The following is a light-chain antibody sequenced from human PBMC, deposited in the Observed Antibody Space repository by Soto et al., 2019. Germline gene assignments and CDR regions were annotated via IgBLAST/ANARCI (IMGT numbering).Light chain of an antibody. CDR3: QKYDSAPVT. V-gene: IGKV1-27*01. CDR1: QGISNY. CDR2: SAS. Sequence: DIQMTQSPSSLSASVGDRVTITCRASQGISNYLAWYRQKPGKVPRLLIYSASNLESGVPSRFSGSGSGTDFTLTISSLQPGDVATYYCQKYDSAPVTFGGGTKVEIK. J-gene: IGKJ4*01.